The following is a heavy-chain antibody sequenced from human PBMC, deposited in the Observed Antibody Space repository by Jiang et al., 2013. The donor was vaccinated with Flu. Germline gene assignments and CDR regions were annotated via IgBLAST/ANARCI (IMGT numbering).Heavy chain of an antibody. V-gene: IGHV1-18*01. CDR1: GYTFMSYG. CDR2: ISVYNDNT. Sequence: SGAEVKKPGASVKVSCKASGYTFMSYGISWVRQAPGQGLEWMGWISVYNDNTIYAQHLQGRVIVTTDTSTSTAYLELRSLRFDDTAVYYCARVTGGAAHGYYFDPWGQGT. D-gene: IGHD1-26*01. CDR3: ARVTGGAAHGYYFDP. J-gene: IGHJ5*02.